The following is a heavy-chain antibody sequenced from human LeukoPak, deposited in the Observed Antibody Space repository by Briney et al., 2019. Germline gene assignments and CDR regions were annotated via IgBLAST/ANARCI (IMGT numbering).Heavy chain of an antibody. Sequence: GASVKVSCKASGYTFTDYYMHWVRQAPGQGLEWMGCINTYSGGTNNAQNFQGRLTMTRDTSIGTAYMELSRLRTDDTAVYYCARAAGYSSGWHIDYWGQGTLVTVSS. V-gene: IGHV1-2*02. CDR2: INTYSGGT. D-gene: IGHD6-19*01. CDR3: ARAAGYSSGWHIDY. J-gene: IGHJ4*02. CDR1: GYTFTDYY.